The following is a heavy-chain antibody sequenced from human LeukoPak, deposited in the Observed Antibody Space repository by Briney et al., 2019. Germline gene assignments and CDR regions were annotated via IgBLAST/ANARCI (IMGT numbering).Heavy chain of an antibody. J-gene: IGHJ4*02. D-gene: IGHD3-22*01. Sequence: GRSLRLSCAASGFTFSSYAMHWVRQAPGKGLEWVAVIWYDGSNKYYADSVKGRFTISRDNSKNTLYLQMNSLRAEDTAVYYCARESYYYDSSGYYFDYWGQGTLVTVSS. CDR1: GFTFSSYA. CDR2: IWYDGSNK. V-gene: IGHV3-33*08. CDR3: ARESYYYDSSGYYFDY.